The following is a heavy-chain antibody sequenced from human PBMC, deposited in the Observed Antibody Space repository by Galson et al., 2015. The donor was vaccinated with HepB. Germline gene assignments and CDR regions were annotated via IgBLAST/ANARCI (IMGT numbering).Heavy chain of an antibody. CDR1: GGSISSYY. V-gene: IGHV4-59*01. D-gene: IGHD1-26*01. CDR3: ARESISGVHHGMDV. Sequence: ETLSLTCTVSGGSISSYYWSWIRQPPGKGLEWIGYIHYSGSTNYNPSLKSRVTISVDTSKNQFSLKLSSVTAADTAVYYCARESISGVHHGMDVWGQGTTVTVSS. CDR2: IHYSGST. J-gene: IGHJ6*02.